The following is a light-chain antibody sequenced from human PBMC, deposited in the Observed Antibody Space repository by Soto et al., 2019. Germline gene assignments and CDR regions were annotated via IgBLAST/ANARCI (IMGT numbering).Light chain of an antibody. Sequence: EIVLTQSPATLSLSPGERAALSCRASQSVSSYLAWYQQKPGQAPMLLIYDASKRAPGIPARFTGSGSGTDFTLNISSLEPEDFAVYFCQQRSNWPSTFGGGTKVEI. J-gene: IGKJ4*01. CDR3: QQRSNWPST. V-gene: IGKV3-11*01. CDR1: QSVSSY. CDR2: DAS.